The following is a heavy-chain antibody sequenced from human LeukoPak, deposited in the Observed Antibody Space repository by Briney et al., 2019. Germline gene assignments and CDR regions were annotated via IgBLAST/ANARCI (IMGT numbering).Heavy chain of an antibody. CDR3: ARRSVAAAANYYYYYYMDV. J-gene: IGHJ6*03. CDR1: GYSISSGYY. D-gene: IGHD6-13*01. V-gene: IGHV4-38-2*01. CDR2: IYHSGST. Sequence: TSETLSLTCAVSGYSISSGYYWGWIRQPPGKGLEWIGSIYHSGSTYYNPSLKSRVTISVDTSKNQFSLKLSSVTAADTAVYYCARRSVAAAANYYYYYYMDVWGKGTTVTVSS.